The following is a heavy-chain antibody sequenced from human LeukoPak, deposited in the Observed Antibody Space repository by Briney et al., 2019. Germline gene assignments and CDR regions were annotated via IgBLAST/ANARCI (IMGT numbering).Heavy chain of an antibody. Sequence: SVKVSCKASGGTFSSYAISWVRQAPGQGLEWMGGIIPIFGTANYAQKFQGRVTITADKSTSTAYMELSSLRSEDTAVYYCASSIAAAGPDYYMDVWGKGTTVTVSS. D-gene: IGHD6-13*01. CDR1: GGTFSSYA. CDR2: IIPIFGTA. CDR3: ASSIAAAGPDYYMDV. J-gene: IGHJ6*03. V-gene: IGHV1-69*06.